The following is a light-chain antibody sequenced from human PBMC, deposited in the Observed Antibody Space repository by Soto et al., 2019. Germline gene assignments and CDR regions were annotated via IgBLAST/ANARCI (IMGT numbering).Light chain of an antibody. CDR2: GAS. CDR1: QSVSSSY. J-gene: IGKJ3*01. Sequence: EIVLTQSPGTLSLSPGERATLSCRASQSVSSSYLAWYQQKPCQAPRLLIYGASTRATGIPARFSGSGSGTEFTLTISSLQSEDFAVYYCQQYNNWPVFGPGTKVDIK. V-gene: IGKV3-15*01. CDR3: QQYNNWPV.